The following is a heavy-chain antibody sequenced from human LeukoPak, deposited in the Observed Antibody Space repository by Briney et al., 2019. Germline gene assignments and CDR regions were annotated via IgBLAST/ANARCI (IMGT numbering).Heavy chain of an antibody. J-gene: IGHJ4*02. Sequence: PGGSLRLSCAASGFTVSSSYISWVRQAPGKGLEWVSVISSGGGTYYADSVKGRFNISRDNSKNTVNLQMNSLRAEDTAVYYCARGRADWEFFDYWGQGTLVTVSS. CDR2: ISSGGGT. D-gene: IGHD3-10*01. CDR3: ARGRADWEFFDY. CDR1: GFTVSSSY. V-gene: IGHV3-66*01.